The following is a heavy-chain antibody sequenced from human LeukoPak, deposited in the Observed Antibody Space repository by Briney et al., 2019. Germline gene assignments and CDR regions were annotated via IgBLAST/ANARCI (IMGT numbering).Heavy chain of an antibody. Sequence: QTGGSRRLSCAASGFTFSSQGMSWARQAPGKGLEWVSAITGSGSITYYSDSVKGRFTISGDNSKNTVYLQLNSLRVEDTAVYYCAKMQGYFDYWGQGTLVTVSS. CDR2: ITGSGSIT. CDR3: AKMQGYFDY. CDR1: GFTFSSQG. J-gene: IGHJ4*02. V-gene: IGHV3-23*01.